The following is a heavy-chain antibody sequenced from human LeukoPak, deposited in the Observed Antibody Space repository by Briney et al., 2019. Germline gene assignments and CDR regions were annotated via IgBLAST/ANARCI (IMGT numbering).Heavy chain of an antibody. Sequence: ASVKVSCKASGYTFTSYDINWVRQATGQGLEWMGWMNPNSGNTGYAQKFQGRVTMTRNTSISTAYMELSSLRSEDTAVYYCARRGRGAAAGTTRTNWFDPWGQGTLVTVSS. D-gene: IGHD6-13*01. J-gene: IGHJ5*02. CDR3: ARRGRGAAAGTTRTNWFDP. V-gene: IGHV1-8*01. CDR2: MNPNSGNT. CDR1: GYTFTSYD.